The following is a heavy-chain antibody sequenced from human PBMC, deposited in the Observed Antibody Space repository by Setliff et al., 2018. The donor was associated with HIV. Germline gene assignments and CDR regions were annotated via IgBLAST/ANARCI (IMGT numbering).Heavy chain of an antibody. V-gene: IGHV4-39*07. CDR2: IYNDGST. CDR1: GGSISSSSHY. J-gene: IGHJ4*02. Sequence: SETLSLTCTVSGGSISSSSHYWGWIRQPPGKGLEWIGSIYNDGSTYYNPSLKSRVTISVDTSKNQFSLKLRSVTAADSAVYYCARGVIDYGDYWTFDYWGQGTLVTVS. D-gene: IGHD4-17*01. CDR3: ARGVIDYGDYWTFDY.